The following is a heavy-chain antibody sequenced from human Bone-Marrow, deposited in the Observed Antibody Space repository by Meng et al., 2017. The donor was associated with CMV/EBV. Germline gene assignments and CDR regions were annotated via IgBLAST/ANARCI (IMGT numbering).Heavy chain of an antibody. Sequence: ASVKVSCKASGYTLTGYYMHWVRQAPGQGLEGMGWINPNSGGTNYAQKFQGRVTMTRDTSISTAYMELSRLRSDDTVVYYCARSIYGGYCSSTSCYNLLDYWGQGTLVTVYS. CDR3: ARSIYGGYCSSTSCYNLLDY. D-gene: IGHD2-2*02. V-gene: IGHV1-2*02. CDR1: GYTLTGYY. J-gene: IGHJ4*02. CDR2: INPNSGGT.